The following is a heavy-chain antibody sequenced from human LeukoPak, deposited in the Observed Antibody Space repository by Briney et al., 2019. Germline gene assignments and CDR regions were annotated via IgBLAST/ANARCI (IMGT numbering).Heavy chain of an antibody. CDR3: ARAHSSGLNMDY. J-gene: IGHJ4*02. D-gene: IGHD6-19*01. CDR2: MNPNTGNT. V-gene: IGHV1-8*02. CDR1: GYTFTAFY. Sequence: ASVKVSCKASGYTFTAFYFHWVRQATGQGLEWMGWMNPNTGNTGYAQKFQGRVTMTRNTSISTAYMELSSLRSEDTAVYYCARAHSSGLNMDYWGQGTLVTVSS.